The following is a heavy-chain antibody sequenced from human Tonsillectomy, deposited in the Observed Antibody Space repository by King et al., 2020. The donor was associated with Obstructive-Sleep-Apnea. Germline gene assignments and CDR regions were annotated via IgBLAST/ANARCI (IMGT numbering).Heavy chain of an antibody. D-gene: IGHD2-21*01. V-gene: IGHV4-39*07. Sequence: QLQESGPGLVKPSETLSLTCTVSGGSISSSSYYWGWIRQPPGKGLEWIGSIYNSGRTFYNPSLKSRVTISVDMSKNQFSLQLISVTAADTAVYYCARERAVGENWFDAWGQGTLVTVSS. CDR2: IYNSGRT. CDR3: ARERAVGENWFDA. J-gene: IGHJ5*02. CDR1: GGSISSSSYY.